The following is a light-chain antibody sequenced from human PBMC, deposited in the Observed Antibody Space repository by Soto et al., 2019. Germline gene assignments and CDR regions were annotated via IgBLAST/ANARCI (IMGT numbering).Light chain of an antibody. V-gene: IGLV2-8*01. CDR3: SSYADTFVV. CDR2: EVT. Sequence: QSALTQPPSAFGSPGQSVTISCTGTNNDVGGYNYVSWYQQHPGKAPKLMIYEVTKRPSGVPDRFSGSKSGNTASLTVSGLQAADEADYHCSSYADTFVVFGGGTKVTVL. J-gene: IGLJ2*01. CDR1: NNDVGGYNY.